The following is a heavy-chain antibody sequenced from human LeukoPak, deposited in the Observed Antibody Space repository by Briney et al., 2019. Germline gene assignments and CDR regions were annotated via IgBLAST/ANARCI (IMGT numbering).Heavy chain of an antibody. J-gene: IGHJ6*03. CDR2: MNPNSGNT. CDR3: ASGGGYGEYGSYYYYMDV. CDR1: GYTFTSHD. V-gene: IGHV1-8*01. Sequence: GASVKVSCKASGYTFTSHDINWVRQATGQGLEWMGWMNPNSGNTGYAQKFQGRVTMTRNSSISTAYMELSSLGSDDTAVYYCASGGGYGEYGSYYYYMDVWGKGTTVTVSS. D-gene: IGHD4-17*01.